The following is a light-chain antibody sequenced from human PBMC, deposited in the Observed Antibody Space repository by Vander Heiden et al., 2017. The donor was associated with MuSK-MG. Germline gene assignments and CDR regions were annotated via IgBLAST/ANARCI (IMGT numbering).Light chain of an antibody. Sequence: DIQMTQSPSSLSASVGDRVTISCQASQDVSNYLNWYQQKPGKAPRLLIYDASNLETGVPSRFSGSGSGTDFTFTISSLQPEDIATYYWQQDYNLLTFGPGTKVDIK. CDR2: DAS. V-gene: IGKV1-33*01. CDR3: QQDYNLLT. CDR1: QDVSNY. J-gene: IGKJ3*01.